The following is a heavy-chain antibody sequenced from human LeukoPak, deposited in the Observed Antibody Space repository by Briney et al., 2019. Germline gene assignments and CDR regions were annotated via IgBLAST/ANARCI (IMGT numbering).Heavy chain of an antibody. CDR3: ARDPTLVGATPPFDY. CDR1: GYTFTSYY. D-gene: IGHD1-26*01. Sequence: ASVKVSCKASGYTFTSYYMHWVRQAPGQGLEWMGIINPSGGSTSYAQKFQGRVTMTRDTSTSTVYMELSSLRSEDTAVYYCARDPTLVGATPPFDYWGQGTLVTVSS. V-gene: IGHV1-46*01. CDR2: INPSGGST. J-gene: IGHJ4*02.